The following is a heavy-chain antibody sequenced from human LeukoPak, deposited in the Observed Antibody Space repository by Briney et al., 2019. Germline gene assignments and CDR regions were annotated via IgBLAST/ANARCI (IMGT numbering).Heavy chain of an antibody. V-gene: IGHV3-43*02. J-gene: IGHJ4*02. D-gene: IGHD3-16*01. CDR3: AKDGGMIIGDY. CDR2: ISGDGGST. CDR1: GFTFDDYA. Sequence: AGGSLRLSCAASGFTFDDYAMHWVRQAPGKGLEWVSLISGDGGSTYYADSVKGRFTISRDNSKNSLYLQMNSLRTEDTALYYGAKDGGMIIGDYWGQGTLVTVSS.